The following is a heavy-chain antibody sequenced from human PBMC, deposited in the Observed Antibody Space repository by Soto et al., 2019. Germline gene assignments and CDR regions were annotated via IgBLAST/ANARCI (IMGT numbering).Heavy chain of an antibody. Sequence: EVQLVESGGVVVQPGGSLRLSCAASGFNFNDFIMHWVRQSPTAGLEWVSLITSNGDSTHYADFVKGRFFISRDNTMNSLYVQMNNLRTEDAALYYCARDLGGSSDSWGQGTLVTVSS. J-gene: IGHJ4*02. V-gene: IGHV3-43*01. CDR2: ITSNGDST. CDR1: GFNFNDFI. D-gene: IGHD6-25*01. CDR3: ARDLGGSSDS.